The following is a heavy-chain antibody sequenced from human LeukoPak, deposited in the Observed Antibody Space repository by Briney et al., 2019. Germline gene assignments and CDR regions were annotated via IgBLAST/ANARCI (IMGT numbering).Heavy chain of an antibody. CDR1: GFTFSSYG. J-gene: IGHJ4*02. CDR3: ASIIDSYYYDSSGCLLPQGDY. V-gene: IGHV3-33*01. CDR2: IWYDGSNK. Sequence: GGSLRLSCAASGFTFSSYGMHWVRQAPGKGLEWVAVIWYDGSNKYYADSVKGRFTISRDNSKNTLYLQMNSLRAEDTAVYYCASIIDSYYYDSSGCLLPQGDYWAREPWPPSPQ. D-gene: IGHD3-22*01.